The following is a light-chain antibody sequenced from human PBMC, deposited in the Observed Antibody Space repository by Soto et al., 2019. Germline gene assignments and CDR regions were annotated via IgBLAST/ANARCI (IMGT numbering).Light chain of an antibody. CDR2: GAS. CDR3: QQYDNWPPFT. J-gene: IGKJ3*01. V-gene: IGKV3-15*01. Sequence: EIVITQSPVTLSVSPGERATLSCRASQSVGSHLAWYQQRPGQAPRLLIYGASYRATGIPARFSGSGSGTDFTLTISSLQSEDFAVYYCQQYDNWPPFTFGPGTKVDIK. CDR1: QSVGSH.